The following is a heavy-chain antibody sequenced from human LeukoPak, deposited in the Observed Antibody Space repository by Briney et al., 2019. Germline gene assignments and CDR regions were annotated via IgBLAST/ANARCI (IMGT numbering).Heavy chain of an antibody. CDR1: GGSISGSSYY. Sequence: KPSETLSLTCTVFGGSISGSSYYWGWIRQPPGKGLEWIGSIYYSGSTYYNPSLKSRVTISVDTSKNQFSLKLNSVTAADTAVYYCAKISSSRNVWGKGTTVTVSS. CDR3: AKISSSRNV. J-gene: IGHJ6*04. D-gene: IGHD2-2*01. V-gene: IGHV4-39*01. CDR2: IYYSGST.